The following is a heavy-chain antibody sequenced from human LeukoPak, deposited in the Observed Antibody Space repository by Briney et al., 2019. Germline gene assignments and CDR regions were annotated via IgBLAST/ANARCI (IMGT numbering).Heavy chain of an antibody. V-gene: IGHV4-39*01. CDR2: IYYSGST. CDR3: ARGLPHGNDY. CDR1: GGSISSSSYY. J-gene: IGHJ4*02. D-gene: IGHD4-23*01. Sequence: PSETLSLTCTVSGGSISSSSYYWGWIRQPPGKGLEWIGSIYYSGSTYYNPSLKSRVTISVDTSKNQFSLKLSSVTAADTAVYYCARGLPHGNDYWGQGTLVTVSS.